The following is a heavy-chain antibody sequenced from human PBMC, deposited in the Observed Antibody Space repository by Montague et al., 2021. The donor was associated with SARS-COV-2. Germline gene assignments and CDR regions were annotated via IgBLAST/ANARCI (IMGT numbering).Heavy chain of an antibody. CDR2: INHSGST. D-gene: IGHD3-10*01. V-gene: IGHV4-34*01. Sequence: SETLSLTCAVYGGSFSGYYWSWIRQPPGKRLEWIGEINHSGSTNYNPSLKSRGTISVDTSKNQFSLKLSSVTAADTAVYYCARVRYYGSGTSLGMDVWGQGTTVTVSS. CDR3: ARVRYYGSGTSLGMDV. J-gene: IGHJ6*02. CDR1: GGSFSGYY.